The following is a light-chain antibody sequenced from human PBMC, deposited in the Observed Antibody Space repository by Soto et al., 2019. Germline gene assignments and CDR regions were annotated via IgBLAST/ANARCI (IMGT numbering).Light chain of an antibody. CDR3: SSFAGSHYV. CDR2: EGS. Sequence: QSVLTQPASVSGSPGQSTTISCTGTSSDVGSYNLVSWYQQHPGKAPKLMIYEGSKRPSGVPDRFSGSKSANTASLTVSGLQAEDEADYYCSSFAGSHYVFGTGTKVTVL. J-gene: IGLJ1*01. CDR1: SSDVGSYNL. V-gene: IGLV2-14*02.